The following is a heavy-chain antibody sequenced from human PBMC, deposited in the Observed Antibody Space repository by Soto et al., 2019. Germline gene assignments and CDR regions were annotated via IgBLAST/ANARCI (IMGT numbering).Heavy chain of an antibody. J-gene: IGHJ4*02. CDR3: ANLGPVGYCSGGSCRDY. Sequence: EVQLLESGGGLVQPGGSLRLSCAASGFTFSSYAMSWVRQAPGKGLEWVSAISGSGGSTYYADSVKGRFTISSDNSKNTLYLQMNSLRAEDTAVYYCANLGPVGYCSGGSCRDYWGQGTLVTVSS. V-gene: IGHV3-23*01. D-gene: IGHD2-15*01. CDR1: GFTFSSYA. CDR2: ISGSGGST.